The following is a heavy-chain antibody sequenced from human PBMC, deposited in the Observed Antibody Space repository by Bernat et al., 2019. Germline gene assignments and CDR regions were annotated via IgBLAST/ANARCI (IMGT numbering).Heavy chain of an antibody. CDR3: AKEGAAAQVEYFQS. Sequence: EVQLLESGGGLVQPGGSLRLSCAASGFTFSSYAMSWLRQAPGKGLHWVSSISAGGTTYYADSVKGRFTISRDNSKTTLYLQMNSLRAEDTAVYYYAKEGAAAQVEYFQSWGQGTLVIVSS. CDR1: GFTFSSYA. V-gene: IGHV3-23*01. CDR2: ISAGGTT. J-gene: IGHJ1*01. D-gene: IGHD2-15*01.